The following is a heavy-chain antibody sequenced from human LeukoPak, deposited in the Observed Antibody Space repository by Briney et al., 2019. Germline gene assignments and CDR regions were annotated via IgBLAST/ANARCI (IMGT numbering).Heavy chain of an antibody. Sequence: PGGSLRLSCAASGFTFSSYWMSWVRQAPGKGLEWVANIKQDGSEKYYVDSVKGRFTISRDNDKNSLYLQMKSLRAEDTAVYYCARDRSGWFGELDYWGQGTLVTVSS. CDR2: IKQDGSEK. J-gene: IGHJ4*02. D-gene: IGHD3-10*01. V-gene: IGHV3-7*01. CDR1: GFTFSSYW. CDR3: ARDRSGWFGELDY.